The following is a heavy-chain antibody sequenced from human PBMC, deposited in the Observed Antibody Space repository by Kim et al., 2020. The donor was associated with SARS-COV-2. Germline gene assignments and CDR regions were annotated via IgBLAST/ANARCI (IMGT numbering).Heavy chain of an antibody. CDR3: ARGAVASAGQYNWFDP. V-gene: IGHV3-11*06. J-gene: IGHJ5*02. Sequence: SVKGRFTISRDNSKNSLDLQANNLRAEDTAVYYCARGAVASAGQYNWFDPWGQGTLVTVSS. D-gene: IGHD6-13*01.